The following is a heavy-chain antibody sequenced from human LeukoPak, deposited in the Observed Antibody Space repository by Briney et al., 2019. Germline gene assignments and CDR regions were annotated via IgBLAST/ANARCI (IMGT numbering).Heavy chain of an antibody. V-gene: IGHV3-48*03. CDR2: ISPSGSDM. CDR3: TRDEVGATTEFDS. J-gene: IGHJ4*02. Sequence: GGSLRLSCAASGFTFSSFEMNWVRQAPGKGLEWVSYISPSGSDMSYADSVKGRFSISRDNAMNSLYLQMNSLRAEDTAVYYCTRDEVGATTEFDSWGQGTLVTVSS. CDR1: GFTFSSFE. D-gene: IGHD1-26*01.